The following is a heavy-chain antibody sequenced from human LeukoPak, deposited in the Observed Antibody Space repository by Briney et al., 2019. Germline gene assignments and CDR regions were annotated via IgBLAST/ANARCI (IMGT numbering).Heavy chain of an antibody. Sequence: SETLSLTCTVSGGSISSYYGSSIRQPAGKGLKWIGRIYTSGSTNYNPSLKSRVTISVDTSKNQLSLKLSSLTAADTAVYYCARHEYSGSYYGLSWFDPWGQGTLVTVSS. CDR3: ARHEYSGSYYGLSWFDP. V-gene: IGHV4-4*07. CDR2: IYTSGST. CDR1: GGSISSYY. D-gene: IGHD1-26*01. J-gene: IGHJ5*02.